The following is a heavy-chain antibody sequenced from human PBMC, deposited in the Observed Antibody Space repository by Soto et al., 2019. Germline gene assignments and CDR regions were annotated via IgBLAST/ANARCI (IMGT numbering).Heavy chain of an antibody. CDR3: ARSYYYGSGSYYFDY. D-gene: IGHD3-10*01. CDR2: IYYSGST. CDR1: GGSTSSYY. J-gene: IGHJ4*02. Sequence: SETLSLTCTVSGGSTSSYYWSWIRQPPGKGLEWIGYIYYSGSTNYNPSLKSRVTISVDTSKNQFSLKLSSVAAADTAVYYCARSYYYGSGSYYFDYWGQGTLVTVSS. V-gene: IGHV4-59*01.